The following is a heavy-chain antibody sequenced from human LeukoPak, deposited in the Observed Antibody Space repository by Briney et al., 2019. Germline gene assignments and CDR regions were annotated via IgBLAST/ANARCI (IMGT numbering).Heavy chain of an antibody. J-gene: IGHJ4*02. CDR1: GFTFSTYP. D-gene: IGHD3-22*01. CDR2: ISSRSSTI. V-gene: IGHV3-48*01. CDR3: ARDDYYDDKPLHSTTY. Sequence: GGSLRLSYAASGFTFSTYPMNWVRQAPGKGLEWVSYISSRSSTIYYADSVKGRFTISRDNAKDSLYLQMSSLRAEDTALYYCARDDYYDDKPLHSTTYWGQGILVTVSS.